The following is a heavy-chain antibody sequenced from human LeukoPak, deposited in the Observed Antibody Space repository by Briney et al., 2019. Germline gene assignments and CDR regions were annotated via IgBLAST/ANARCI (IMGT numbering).Heavy chain of an antibody. Sequence: GGSLRLSCAASGFTVSSNYMSWVRQAPGKGPEWVSVLYSGGSTYYADSVKGRFTISRDDSKNTLYLQMNSLRAGDTAVCYYARTRGPNLQYFDYWGQGTLVTVSS. D-gene: IGHD1-1*01. J-gene: IGHJ4*02. CDR3: ARTRGPNLQYFDY. CDR1: GFTVSSNY. V-gene: IGHV3-66*01. CDR2: LYSGGST.